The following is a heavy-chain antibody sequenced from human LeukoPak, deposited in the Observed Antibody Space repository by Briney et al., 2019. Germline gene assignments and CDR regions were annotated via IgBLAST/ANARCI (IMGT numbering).Heavy chain of an antibody. CDR2: ISGSGGST. V-gene: IGHV3-23*01. CDR1: GFTFSSYA. Sequence: GGSLRLSCAASGFTFSSYAMNWVRQAPGKGLEWVSAISGSGGSTYYADSVKGRFTISRDNSKNTLDLHMYSLRAEDTAAYYCAKGEDYCVCSGTLLHYWGQGTLVTVSS. CDR3: AKGEDYCVCSGTLLHY. J-gene: IGHJ4*02. D-gene: IGHD3-22*01.